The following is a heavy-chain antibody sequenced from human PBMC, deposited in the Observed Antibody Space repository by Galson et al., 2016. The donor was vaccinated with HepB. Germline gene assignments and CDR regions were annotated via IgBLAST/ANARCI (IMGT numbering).Heavy chain of an antibody. D-gene: IGHD6-13*01. J-gene: IGHJ4*02. CDR3: ARGGKEQLVRRYYLDY. Sequence: SETLSLTCAVYGGSFSGYYWSWIRQPPGRGLEWIGEINRSGSTDYNPSLKSRVTMSVDKSKNQFSLKVNSVTAADTAVYYCARGGKEQLVRRYYLDYWGQGTQVTVSS. CDR1: GGSFSGYY. V-gene: IGHV4-34*01. CDR2: INRSGST.